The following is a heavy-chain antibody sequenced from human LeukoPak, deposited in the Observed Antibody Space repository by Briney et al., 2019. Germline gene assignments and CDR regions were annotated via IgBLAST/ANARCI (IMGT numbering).Heavy chain of an antibody. V-gene: IGHV3-21*01. CDR1: GFTFSSYS. J-gene: IGHJ5*02. CDR2: ISSSSSYI. Sequence: GGSLRLSCAASGFTFSSYSMTWVRQAPGKGLEWVSPISSSSSYIYYADSVKGRFTISRDNAKNSLYLQMNSLRAEDTAVYYCAKSDMYNWFDPWGQGTLVTVSS. CDR3: AKSDMYNWFDP.